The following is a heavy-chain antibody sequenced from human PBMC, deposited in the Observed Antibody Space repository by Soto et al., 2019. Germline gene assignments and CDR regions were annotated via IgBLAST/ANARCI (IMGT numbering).Heavy chain of an antibody. CDR3: ARASSPAQQQMGYYYYGVAV. V-gene: IGHV4-4*07. CDR1: GGSISSYY. D-gene: IGHD6-13*01. CDR2: IYSSGST. Sequence: QVQLQESGPGLVKPSETLSLTCTVSGGSISSYYWSWIRQPAGKGLEWIVRIYSSGSTNYNASLKSRVTLSVDMSNNQFSLKLSSVTAADTAVYYGARASSPAQQQMGYYYYGVAVWGQGTTVTVSS. J-gene: IGHJ6*02.